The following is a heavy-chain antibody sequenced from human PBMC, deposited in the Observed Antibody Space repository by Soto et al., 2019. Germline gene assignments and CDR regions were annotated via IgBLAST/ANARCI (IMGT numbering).Heavy chain of an antibody. Sequence: GETLRLSCTASGFTFSSYGMHWVRLPPAKGMEWVAVIWYDGSNKYYADSVKGRFTISRDNSTNTLHPQRNSPRAEDTAVYYDASGGQLRLACCCMDVWGKGPRVTVSS. CDR1: GFTFSSYG. V-gene: IGHV3-33*01. CDR2: IWYDGSNK. J-gene: IGHJ6*03. D-gene: IGHD2-2*01. CDR3: ASGGQLRLACCCMDV.